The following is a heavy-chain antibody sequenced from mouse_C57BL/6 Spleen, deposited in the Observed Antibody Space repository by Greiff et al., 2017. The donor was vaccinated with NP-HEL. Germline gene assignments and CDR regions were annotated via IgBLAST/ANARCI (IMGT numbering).Heavy chain of an antibody. V-gene: IGHV1-69*01. D-gene: IGHD2-4*01. Sequence: QVQLQQPGAELVMPGASVKLSCKASGYTFTSYWMHWVKQRPGQGLEWIGEIDPSDSYTNYNQKFKGKSTLTVDKSSSTAYMQLSSLTSEDSAVYYCARPMITGERVYYYAMDYWGQGTSVTVSS. J-gene: IGHJ4*01. CDR2: IDPSDSYT. CDR3: ARPMITGERVYYYAMDY. CDR1: GYTFTSYW.